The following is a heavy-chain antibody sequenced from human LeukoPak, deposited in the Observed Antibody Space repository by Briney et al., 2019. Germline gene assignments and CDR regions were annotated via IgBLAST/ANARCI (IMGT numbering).Heavy chain of an antibody. Sequence: ASVKVSCKASGYTFTDYTMHWLRQAPGQRLDWMGWINGGSGNTKYSPESQGRVTITRDTSASTAYMELSSLRSEDTAVYYCANPRYDSSGYYYVDWGQGTLVTVSS. D-gene: IGHD3-22*01. J-gene: IGHJ4*02. CDR3: ANPRYDSSGYYYVD. CDR1: GYTFTDYT. CDR2: INGGSGNT. V-gene: IGHV1-3*01.